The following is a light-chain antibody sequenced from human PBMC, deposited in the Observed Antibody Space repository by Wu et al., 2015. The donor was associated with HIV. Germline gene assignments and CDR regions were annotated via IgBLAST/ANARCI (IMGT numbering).Light chain of an antibody. CDR2: DAS. V-gene: IGKV3-11*01. Sequence: EIVLTQSPATLSLSPGERATLSCRASQSVTNYLSWYQHKPGQAPRLLIYDASTRATGIPDRFSGSGSGTDFTLTISSLEPEDVAVYYCQQRSNWPTFGGGTKVEIK. CDR1: QSVTNY. CDR3: QQRSNWPT. J-gene: IGKJ4*01.